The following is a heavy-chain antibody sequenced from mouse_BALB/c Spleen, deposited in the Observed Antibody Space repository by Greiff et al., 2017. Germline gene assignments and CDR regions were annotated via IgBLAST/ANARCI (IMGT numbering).Heavy chain of an antibody. J-gene: IGHJ2*01. Sequence: VKLVESAAELARPGASVKMSCKASGYTFTSYTMHWVKQRPGQGLEWIGYINPSSGYTEYNQKFKDKTTLTADKSSSTAYMQLSSLTSEDSAVYYCARGGYDYDDLFDYWGQGTTLTVSS. D-gene: IGHD2-4*01. CDR2: INPSSGYT. CDR3: ARGGYDYDDLFDY. CDR1: GYTFTSYT. V-gene: IGHV1-4*02.